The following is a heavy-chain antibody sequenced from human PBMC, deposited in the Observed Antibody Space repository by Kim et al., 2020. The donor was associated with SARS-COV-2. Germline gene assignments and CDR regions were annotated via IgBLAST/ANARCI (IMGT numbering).Heavy chain of an antibody. Sequence: GGSLRLSCAASGFTVDEHVMHWVRQAPGKGLEWVSAIMWDSSRVGYADSVKGRFTISRDNAKKSLFLQMNSLRPEDTALYYCVKDITPGGADVWGQGTTVTVSS. V-gene: IGHV3-9*01. CDR1: GFTVDEHV. D-gene: IGHD2-15*01. CDR2: IMWDSSRV. J-gene: IGHJ6*02. CDR3: VKDITPGGADV.